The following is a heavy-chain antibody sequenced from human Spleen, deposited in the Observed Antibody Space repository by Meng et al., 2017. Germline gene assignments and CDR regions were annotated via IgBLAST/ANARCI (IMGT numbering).Heavy chain of an antibody. D-gene: IGHD2-2*01. CDR3: AKDLRHCSSTSCIDY. CDR1: GFTFRSYG. J-gene: IGHJ4*02. CDR2: ISYDGSNK. V-gene: IGHV3-30*18. Sequence: QVQRVESGGGVVQRGRSLRLSCGGSGFTFRSYGMHWVRQAPGKGLEWVAVISYDGSNKYYADSVKGRFTISRDNSKNTLYLQMNSLRAEDTAVYYCAKDLRHCSSTSCIDYWGQGTLVTVSS.